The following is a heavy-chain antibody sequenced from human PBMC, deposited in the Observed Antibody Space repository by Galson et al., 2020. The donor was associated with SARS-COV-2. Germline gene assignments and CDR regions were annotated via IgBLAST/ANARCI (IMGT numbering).Heavy chain of an antibody. CDR3: ATSSPRELLSLFDP. V-gene: IGHV1-24*01. Sequence: ASVKVSCKVSGYTLTELSMHWVRQAPGKGLEWMGGFDPEDGETIYAQKFQGRVTMTEDTSTDTAYMELSSLRSEDTAVYYCATSSPRELLSLFDPWGQGTLVTVSS. J-gene: IGHJ5*02. D-gene: IGHD1-26*01. CDR2: FDPEDGET. CDR1: GYTLTELS.